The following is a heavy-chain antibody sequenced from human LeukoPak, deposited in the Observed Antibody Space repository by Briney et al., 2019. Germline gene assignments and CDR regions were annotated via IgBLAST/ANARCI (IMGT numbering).Heavy chain of an antibody. Sequence: GGSLRLSCEGSGFTFGDYGVGWFRQAPGKGLQWVTSIRSNTYGGSTEYVPSVKGRFTISRDDSNSIAYLQMNSLKAEDTAIYYCAKDLLAVPATIGSWGQGTLVTVSS. CDR2: IRSNTYGGST. CDR3: AKDLLAVPATIGS. V-gene: IGHV3-49*03. D-gene: IGHD3-10*01. CDR1: GFTFGDYG. J-gene: IGHJ4*02.